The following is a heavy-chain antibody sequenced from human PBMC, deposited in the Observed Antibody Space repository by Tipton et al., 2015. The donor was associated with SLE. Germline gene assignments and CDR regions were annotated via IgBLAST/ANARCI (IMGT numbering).Heavy chain of an antibody. J-gene: IGHJ6*02. Sequence: TLSLPCTVSGDSISGSSYYWGWIRQPPGGGLQWIASMFYNGNTYYNPSPKSRVTISVDTSKNQFSLKLSSVTAADTAVYFCATLHSGCDYYYYGMDVWCQGTTVTVSS. CDR3: ATLHSGCDYYYYGMDV. CDR1: GDSISGSSYY. D-gene: IGHD5-12*01. CDR2: MFYNGNT. V-gene: IGHV4-39*07.